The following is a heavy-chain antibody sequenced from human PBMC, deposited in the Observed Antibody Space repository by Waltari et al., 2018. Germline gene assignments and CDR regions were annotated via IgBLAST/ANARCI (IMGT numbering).Heavy chain of an antibody. D-gene: IGHD3-16*01. CDR3: ATGLDTFGGVISIFPFDY. V-gene: IGHV1-69-2*01. CDR1: GYTFTDYY. J-gene: IGHJ4*02. CDR2: VDPEDGET. Sequence: EVQLVQSGAEVKKPGATVKISCKASGYTFTDYYMPWAQQAPRNGLEWMGRVDPEDGETIYAEKFQGRVTITADTSTDTAYMELSSLRSEDTAVYYCATGLDTFGGVISIFPFDYWGQGTLVTVSS.